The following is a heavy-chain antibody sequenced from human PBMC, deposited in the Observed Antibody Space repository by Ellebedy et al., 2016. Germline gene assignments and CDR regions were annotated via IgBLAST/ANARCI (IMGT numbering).Heavy chain of an antibody. CDR1: GFTVSSNY. J-gene: IGHJ4*02. CDR2: IYSGGST. CDR3: ARDPVGCSGGGCPDF. V-gene: IGHV3-53*01. D-gene: IGHD2-15*01. Sequence: GESLKISXAASGFTVSSNYMSWVRQAPGKGLEWVSVIYSGGSTYYADSVKGRFTISRDNSKNTLYLQMNSLRAEDTAVYYCARDPVGCSGGGCPDFWGQGTLVTVSS.